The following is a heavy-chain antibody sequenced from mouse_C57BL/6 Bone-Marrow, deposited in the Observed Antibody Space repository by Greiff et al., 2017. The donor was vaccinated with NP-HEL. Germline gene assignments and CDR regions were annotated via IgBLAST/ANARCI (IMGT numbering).Heavy chain of an antibody. J-gene: IGHJ2*01. V-gene: IGHV1-54*01. CDR1: GYAFTNYL. Sequence: QVQLQQSGAELVRPGTSVKVSCKASGYAFTNYLIEWVKQRPGQGLEWIGVINPGSGGTNYNEKFKGKATLTADTSSSTAYMQLSSLTSEDSAVYYCARFYDGYSFDYWGQGTTLTVSS. CDR3: ARFYDGYSFDY. CDR2: INPGSGGT. D-gene: IGHD2-3*01.